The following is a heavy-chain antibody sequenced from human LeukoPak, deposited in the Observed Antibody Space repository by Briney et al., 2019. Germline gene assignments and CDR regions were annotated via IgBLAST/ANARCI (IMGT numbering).Heavy chain of an antibody. CDR3: AKEYSGTFSPFPSYFDC. J-gene: IGHJ4*02. D-gene: IGHD1-26*01. Sequence: GGSLRLSCAASGFTFSSYAMNWVRQAPGEGLEWVSAISGSAGRAYYADSVKGRLTISRDNYKNTLYLQMNSLRAEDTAVYYCAKEYSGTFSPFPSYFDCWGQGTLVTVSS. V-gene: IGHV3-23*01. CDR1: GFTFSSYA. CDR2: ISGSAGRA.